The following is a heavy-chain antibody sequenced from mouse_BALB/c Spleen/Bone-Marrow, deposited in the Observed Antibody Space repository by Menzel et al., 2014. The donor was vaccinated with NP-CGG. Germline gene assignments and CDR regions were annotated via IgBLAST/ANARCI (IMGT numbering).Heavy chain of an antibody. CDR2: IYPGAVYT. CDR1: GYTFTNYW. V-gene: IGHV1-63*02. Sequence: QVQLQQSGAELVRPGTSVKVSCKAAGYTFTNYWIGWVKQTPGHGLEWIGDIYPGAVYTNYNEKFKGKATLTADTSTSTAYMQLSSLTSEDSAIYACAIHGEAMDYWGQGTSVTVSS. J-gene: IGHJ4*01. CDR3: AIHGEAMDY.